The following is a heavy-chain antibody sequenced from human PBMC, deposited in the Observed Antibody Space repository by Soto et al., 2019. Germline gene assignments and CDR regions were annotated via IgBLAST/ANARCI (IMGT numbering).Heavy chain of an antibody. CDR2: ISSSGGST. J-gene: IGHJ4*02. D-gene: IGHD6-13*01. V-gene: IGHV3-64D*06. CDR3: VKGYSSSWYVWFDY. Sequence: GGSLRLSCAASGFTFSNSAMHWVRQAPGKGLEYVSAISSSGGSTYYADSVKGRFTISRDNSKNTLYLQMSSLRVEDTAVYYCVKGYSSSWYVWFDYWGQGTLVTVSS. CDR1: GFTFSNSA.